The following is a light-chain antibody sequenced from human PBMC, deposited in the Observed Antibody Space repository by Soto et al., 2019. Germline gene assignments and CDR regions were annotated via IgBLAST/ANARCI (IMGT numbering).Light chain of an antibody. Sequence: EIVLTQSPGTLSLSPGERATLSCRASQSVSSSYLAWYQQKPGQAPRLLIYGASSRATGIPDRFIGSGSGTDFPLTISRLEPEDFAVYYCQQYGISPPRTFGQGTKVEIK. CDR2: GAS. CDR1: QSVSSSY. CDR3: QQYGISPPRT. J-gene: IGKJ1*01. V-gene: IGKV3-20*01.